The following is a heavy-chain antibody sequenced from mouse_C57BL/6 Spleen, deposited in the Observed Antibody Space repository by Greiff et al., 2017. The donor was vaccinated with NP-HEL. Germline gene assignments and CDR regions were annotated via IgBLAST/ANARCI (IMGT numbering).Heavy chain of an antibody. J-gene: IGHJ1*03. Sequence: VQLQQSGAELVKPGASVKISCKASGYTFTDYYINWVKQRPGQGLEWIGKLGPGSGSTYYNEKFQGKATLTADKSSSTAYMQLNSLTSEDSAVYFCARYTTVVASGWYFDVWGTGTTVTVSS. D-gene: IGHD1-1*01. CDR2: LGPGSGST. CDR3: ARYTTVVASGWYFDV. V-gene: IGHV1-77*01. CDR1: GYTFTDYY.